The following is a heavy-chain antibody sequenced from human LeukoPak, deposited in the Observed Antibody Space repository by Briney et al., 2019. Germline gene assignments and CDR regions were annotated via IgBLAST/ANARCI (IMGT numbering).Heavy chain of an antibody. J-gene: IGHJ6*02. CDR2: INHSGST. Sequence: SETLSLTCAVYGGSFSGYYWSWIRQPPGKGLEWIGEINHSGSTNYNLSLKSRVTISVDTSKNQFSLKLSSVTAADTAVYYCARFDGYDFYYYYGMDVWAKGPRSPSP. CDR1: GGSFSGYY. CDR3: ARFDGYDFYYYYGMDV. V-gene: IGHV4-34*01. D-gene: IGHD5-24*01.